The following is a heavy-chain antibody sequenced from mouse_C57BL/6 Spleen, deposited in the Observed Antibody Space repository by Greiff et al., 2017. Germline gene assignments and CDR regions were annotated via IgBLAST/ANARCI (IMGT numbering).Heavy chain of an antibody. CDR1: GYSITSGYY. V-gene: IGHV3-6*01. Sequence: EVQRVESGPGLVKPSQSLSLTCSVTGYSITSGYYWNWIRQFPGNKLEWMGYISYDGSNNYNPSLKIRISITRDTSKNQFFLKLNSVTTEDTATYYCARDDGYYGDYWGQGTTLTVSS. D-gene: IGHD2-3*01. J-gene: IGHJ2*01. CDR3: ARDDGYYGDY. CDR2: ISYDGSN.